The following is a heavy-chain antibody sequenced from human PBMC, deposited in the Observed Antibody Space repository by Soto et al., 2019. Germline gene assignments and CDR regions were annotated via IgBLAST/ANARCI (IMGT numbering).Heavy chain of an antibody. CDR2: IYYSGST. Sequence: PSETLSLTCTVSGGSVSSGSYYWSWIRQPPGKGLEGIGYIYYSGSTNYNPSLKSRVTISVDTAKNQVSLKLSAVTAADTAVYYCARESYGGYSGYDPRQDWSTSGPRGYWGQGTLVTVSS. V-gene: IGHV4-61*01. D-gene: IGHD5-12*01. J-gene: IGHJ4*02. CDR1: GGSVSSGSYY. CDR3: ARESYGGYSGYDPRQDWSTSGPRGY.